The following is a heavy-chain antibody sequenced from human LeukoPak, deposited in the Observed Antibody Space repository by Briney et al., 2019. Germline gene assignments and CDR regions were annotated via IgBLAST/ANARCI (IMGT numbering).Heavy chain of an antibody. Sequence: ASVKVSCKASGYTFTGYYMHWLRQAPGQGLEWMGWIDANNGDTKSAQKSQGRVTMSRDTSISTAYMDLSSLSPGDAAVYYCARDPSSVTLYFFDYWGQGTLVTVSS. CDR3: ARDPSSVTLYFFDY. V-gene: IGHV1-2*02. D-gene: IGHD4-11*01. CDR1: GYTFTGYY. J-gene: IGHJ4*02. CDR2: IDANNGDT.